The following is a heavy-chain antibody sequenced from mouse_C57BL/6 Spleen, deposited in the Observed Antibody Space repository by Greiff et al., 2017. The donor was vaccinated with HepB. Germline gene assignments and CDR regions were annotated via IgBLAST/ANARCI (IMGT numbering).Heavy chain of an antibody. CDR2: IWSGGST. D-gene: IGHD2-5*01. J-gene: IGHJ4*01. CDR3: ARRSNYYAMDY. CDR1: GFSLTSYG. Sequence: PFLFHPSHILSITFTFSGFSLTSYGVHWVRQSPGKGLEWLGVIWSGGSTDYNAAFISRLSISKDNYKSQVFFKMNSLQADDTAIYYCARRSNYYAMDYWGQGTSVTVSS. V-gene: IGHV2-2*01.